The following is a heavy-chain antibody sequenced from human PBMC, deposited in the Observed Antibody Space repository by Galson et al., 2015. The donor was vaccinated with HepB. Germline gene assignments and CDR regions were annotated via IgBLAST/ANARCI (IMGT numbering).Heavy chain of an antibody. CDR1: GGSISSSNW. CDR2: IYHSGST. J-gene: IGHJ4*02. V-gene: IGHV4-4*02. CDR3: ARDGTYSGSPGAFDY. D-gene: IGHD1-26*01. Sequence: LSLTCAVSGGSISSSNWWSWVRQPPGKGLEWIGEIYHSGSTNYNPSLKSRVTISVDKSKNQFSLKLSSVTAADTAVYYCARDGTYSGSPGAFDYWGQGTLVTVSS.